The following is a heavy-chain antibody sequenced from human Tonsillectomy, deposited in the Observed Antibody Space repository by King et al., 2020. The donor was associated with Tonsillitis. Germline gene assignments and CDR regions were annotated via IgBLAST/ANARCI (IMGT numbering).Heavy chain of an antibody. CDR1: GFSPSTSGMC. CDR3: TRIALGSSSSGDYYYYMDV. D-gene: IGHD6-6*01. V-gene: IGHV2-70*11. J-gene: IGHJ6*03. Sequence: TLKESGPALVKPTQTLTLTCTFSGFSPSTSGMCVSWIRQPPGKALEWLARIDLDDDKYYSTSLKTRLTISKATSKNQVVLTMTNMDPVDTATYYCTRIALGSSSSGDYYYYMDVWGKGTTVTVSS. CDR2: IDLDDDK.